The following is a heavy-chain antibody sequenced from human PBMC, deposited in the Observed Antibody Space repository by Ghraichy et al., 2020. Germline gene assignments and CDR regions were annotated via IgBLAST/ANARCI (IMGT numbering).Heavy chain of an antibody. Sequence: SETLSLTCTVSGGSISSYYWSWIRQPPGKGLVWIGYIYYSGSTNYNPSLKSRVTISVDTSKNQFSLKLSSVTAADTAVYYCARHGGSYLDAFDIWGQGTMVTVSS. D-gene: IGHD1-26*01. CDR1: GGSISSYY. V-gene: IGHV4-59*08. CDR2: IYYSGST. J-gene: IGHJ3*02. CDR3: ARHGGSYLDAFDI.